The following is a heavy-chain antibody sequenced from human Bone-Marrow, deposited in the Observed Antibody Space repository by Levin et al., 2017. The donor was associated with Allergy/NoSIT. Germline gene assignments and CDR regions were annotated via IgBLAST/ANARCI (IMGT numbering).Heavy chain of an antibody. CDR1: GGSISSYY. CDR3: ARRLSLLRGNDAFDI. V-gene: IGHV4-59*01. J-gene: IGHJ3*02. D-gene: IGHD2-21*01. CDR2: ISYNAKT. Sequence: PGGSLRLSCSISGGSISSYYWSWIRHSPDKGLEWIGDISYNAKTNYNPSLRSRVTISLGSSKNHFSLRLDSLTAADTATYFCARRLSLLRGNDAFDIWGQGTQVTVSS.